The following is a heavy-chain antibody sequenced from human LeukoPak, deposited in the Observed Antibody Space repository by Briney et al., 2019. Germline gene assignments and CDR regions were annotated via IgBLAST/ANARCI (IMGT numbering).Heavy chain of an antibody. V-gene: IGHV3-74*01. CDR3: AREVGSGNSDRYFDS. D-gene: IGHD3-10*01. CDR2: IYGDESIT. J-gene: IGHJ4*02. CDR1: GFTFSRYW. Sequence: GGSLRLSCAASGFTFSRYWMHWVRQAPGKGLVWVSRIYGDESITNYADSVKGRFTISRDNAKHTLYLQMNSLRAEDTAVYYCAREVGSGNSDRYFDSWGQGTLVTVSS.